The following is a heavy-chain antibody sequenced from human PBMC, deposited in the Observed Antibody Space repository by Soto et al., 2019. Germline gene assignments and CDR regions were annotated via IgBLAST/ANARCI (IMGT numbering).Heavy chain of an antibody. CDR3: ARWNVKEDYYYYGMDV. V-gene: IGHV1-69*13. Sequence: ASVKVSCKASGGTFSSYAISWVRQAPGQGLEWMGGIIPIFGTANYAQKFQGRVTITADESTSTAYMELSSLRSEDTAVYYCARWNVKEDYYYYGMDVWGQGTTVTVSS. D-gene: IGHD1-1*01. CDR1: GGTFSSYA. CDR2: IIPIFGTA. J-gene: IGHJ6*02.